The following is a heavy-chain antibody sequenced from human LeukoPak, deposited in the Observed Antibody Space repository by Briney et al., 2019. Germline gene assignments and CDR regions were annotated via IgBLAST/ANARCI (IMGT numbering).Heavy chain of an antibody. J-gene: IGHJ4*02. D-gene: IGHD5-18*01. CDR1: GYSFTSYW. CDR2: IYPGDSDT. V-gene: IGHV5-51*01. CDR3: ARQHFGYSYGYYFDY. Sequence: GESLKISCKGSGYSFTSYWIGWVRPMPGKGLEWMGIIYPGDSDTRYSPSFQGQVTISADKSISTAYLQWSSLKASDTAMYYCARQHFGYSYGYYFDYWGQGTLVTVSS.